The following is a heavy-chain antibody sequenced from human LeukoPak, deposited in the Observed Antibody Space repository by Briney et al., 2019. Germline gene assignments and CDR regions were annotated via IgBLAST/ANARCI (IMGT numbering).Heavy chain of an antibody. J-gene: IGHJ4*02. Sequence: GGSLRLICAASGFTFSNYWMSWVRRAPGKGLEWVANIKQDGSETYYVDSVRGRFTISRDNAKKSLYLQMNSLRAEDTAVYYCARDFWGAYRVDYFGHWGQGTLVTVSS. CDR2: IKQDGSET. CDR3: ARDFWGAYRVDYFGH. V-gene: IGHV3-7*01. CDR1: GFTFSNYW. D-gene: IGHD3-3*01.